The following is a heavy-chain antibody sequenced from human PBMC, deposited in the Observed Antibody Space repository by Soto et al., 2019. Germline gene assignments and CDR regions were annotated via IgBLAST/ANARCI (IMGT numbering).Heavy chain of an antibody. D-gene: IGHD2-15*01. CDR2: ISGSGGST. J-gene: IGHJ4*02. CDR3: AKDLVGSNADYYDY. CDR1: GFTFSSYA. V-gene: IGHV3-23*01. Sequence: PGGSLRLSCAASGFTFSSYAMSWVRQAPGKGMEWVAAISGSGGSTYYADSVKGWFTISRENSKNTLYLQMNSLRAEDAAVYYCAKDLVGSNADYYDYWGQGTLVTVSS.